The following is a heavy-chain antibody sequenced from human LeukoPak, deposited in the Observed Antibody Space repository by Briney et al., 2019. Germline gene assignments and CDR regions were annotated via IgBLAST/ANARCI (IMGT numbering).Heavy chain of an antibody. V-gene: IGHV1-18*01. J-gene: IGHJ3*02. CDR3: ATTGEQWLGNNDAFDN. CDR1: GYTFTNYD. CDR2: ISTYNGNA. Sequence: ASVKVSCKASGYTFTNYDISWVRQAPGQGLEWMGWISTYNGNADYARKLQGRVTMTTDISTNTAYMELSSLRSDDTAVYYCATTGEQWLGNNDAFDNWGQGTMVTVSS. D-gene: IGHD6-19*01.